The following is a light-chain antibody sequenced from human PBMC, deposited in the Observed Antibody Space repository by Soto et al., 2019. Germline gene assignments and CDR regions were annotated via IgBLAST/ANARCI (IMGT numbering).Light chain of an antibody. J-gene: IGKJ5*01. CDR2: GAS. CDR3: QQYGGSVPIT. CDR1: QSVSSAY. Sequence: EIVLTQSPGTLSLSPGERATLSCRASQSVSSAYLAWYQQKPGQAPRLLISGASSRATGIPDRFSGSGSGTDFSLTIIGLEPEDFAVYYCQQYGGSVPITFGQGTRLDMK. V-gene: IGKV3-20*01.